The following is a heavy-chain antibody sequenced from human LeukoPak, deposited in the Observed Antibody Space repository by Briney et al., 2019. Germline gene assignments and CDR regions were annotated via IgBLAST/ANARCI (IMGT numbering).Heavy chain of an antibody. CDR2: IKSKTDGGTT. CDR1: GFTFSNAW. J-gene: IGHJ4*02. CDR3: TTRHQLWSQGSDY. D-gene: IGHD5-18*01. Sequence: GGSLRLSCAASGFTFSNAWMNWVRQAPGKGLEWVGRIKSKTDGGTTDYAAPVKGRFTISRDDSKNTLYLQMNSLKTEDTAVYYCTTRHQLWSQGSDYWGLGTLVTVSS. V-gene: IGHV3-15*07.